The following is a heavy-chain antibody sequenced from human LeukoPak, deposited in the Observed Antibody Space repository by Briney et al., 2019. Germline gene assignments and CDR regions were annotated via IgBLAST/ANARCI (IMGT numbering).Heavy chain of an antibody. CDR3: ARGYTNNGGFPPY. J-gene: IGHJ4*02. V-gene: IGHV1-2*02. CDR1: GYTFTGYY. CDR2: INPNSGGT. D-gene: IGHD1/OR15-1a*01. Sequence: ASVKVSCKASGYTFTGYYIHWVRQAPGQGLEWMGWINPNSGGTNYAQQFQGRVTMTSDTSIRTAYMELGRLRSDDTAMYYCARGYTNNGGFPPYWGRGTLVTVSS.